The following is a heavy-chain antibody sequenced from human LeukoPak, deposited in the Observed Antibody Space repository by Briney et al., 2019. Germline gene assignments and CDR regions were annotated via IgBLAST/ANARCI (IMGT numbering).Heavy chain of an antibody. D-gene: IGHD3-10*01. CDR1: GFTFDDYG. CDR2: INWNGGST. V-gene: IGHV3-20*04. Sequence: GGSLRLSCAASGFTFDDYGMSWVRQAPGKGLEWVSGINWNGGSTGYTDSVKGRFTISRDNAKNSLYLQMNSLRAEDTAVYYCARAFLTRYGSGSYYSMDVWGKGTTVTVSS. CDR3: ARAFLTRYGSGSYYSMDV. J-gene: IGHJ6*03.